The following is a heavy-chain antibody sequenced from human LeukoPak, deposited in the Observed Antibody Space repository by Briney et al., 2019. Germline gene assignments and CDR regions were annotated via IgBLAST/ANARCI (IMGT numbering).Heavy chain of an antibody. CDR3: ARGALYQYYLDYWG. Sequence: PGGSLRLSCAASGFTFSSNAMTWVRQAPGKGLEWVSAISGDSHYTYYADSVRGRFTISRDNSKNTLYLQMNSLRVEDTAVYYCARGALYQYYLDYWGWGQGTLVTVSS. CDR2: ISGDSHYT. J-gene: IGHJ4*02. CDR1: GFTFSSNA. D-gene: IGHD4-17*01. V-gene: IGHV3-23*01.